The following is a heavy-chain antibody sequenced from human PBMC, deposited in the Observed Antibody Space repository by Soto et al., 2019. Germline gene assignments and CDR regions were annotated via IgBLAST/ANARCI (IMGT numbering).Heavy chain of an antibody. CDR3: ARESRIAVAGTSY. CDR2: INHSGST. Sequence: SETLSLTCAVYGGSFSGYYWSWIRQPPGKGLEWIGEINHSGSTNYNPSLKSRVTISVDTSKNQFSLKLSSVTAADTAVYYCARESRIAVAGTSYWGQGTLVTVSS. J-gene: IGHJ4*02. CDR1: GGSFSGYY. D-gene: IGHD6-19*01. V-gene: IGHV4-34*01.